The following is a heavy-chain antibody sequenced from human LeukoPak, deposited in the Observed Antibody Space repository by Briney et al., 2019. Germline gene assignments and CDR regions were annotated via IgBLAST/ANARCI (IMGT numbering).Heavy chain of an antibody. J-gene: IGHJ4*02. CDR3: ARREGDYVWGSYRSWDY. CDR2: IYYSGST. D-gene: IGHD3-16*02. CDR1: GGSISSHY. Sequence: SETLSLTCTVSGGSISSHYWSWIRQPPGKGLEWIGYIYYSGSTNYNPSLKSRVTISVDTSKNQFSLKLSSVTAADTAVYYCARREGDYVWGSYRSWDYWGQGTLVTVSS. V-gene: IGHV4-59*11.